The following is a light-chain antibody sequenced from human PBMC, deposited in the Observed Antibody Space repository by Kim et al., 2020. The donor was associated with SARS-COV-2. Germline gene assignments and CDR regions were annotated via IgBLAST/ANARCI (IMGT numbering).Light chain of an antibody. CDR1: NIGSKN. V-gene: IGLV3-9*01. CDR3: QVWDSNTFWV. Sequence: SYELTQPLSVSVALGQTATITCGGNNIGSKNVHWYQQKAGQAPVRVIYRETNRPSGIPERFSGSVSGNTATLTISRAQVGDEADYYCQVWDSNTFWVFGGGTKLTVL. CDR2: RET. J-gene: IGLJ3*02.